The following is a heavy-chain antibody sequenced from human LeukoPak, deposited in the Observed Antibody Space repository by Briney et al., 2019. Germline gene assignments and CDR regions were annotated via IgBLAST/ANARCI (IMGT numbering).Heavy chain of an antibody. J-gene: IGHJ4*02. D-gene: IGHD3-10*01. Sequence: SETLSLTCTVSGGSISSYYWSWIRQPAGKGLEWIGRIYTSGSTNYNPSLKSRVTMSVDTSKNQLSLKLSSVTAADTAVYYCARHGYYYGSGSYLDYWGQGTLVTVSS. CDR2: IYTSGST. CDR3: ARHGYYYGSGSYLDY. V-gene: IGHV4-4*07. CDR1: GGSISSYY.